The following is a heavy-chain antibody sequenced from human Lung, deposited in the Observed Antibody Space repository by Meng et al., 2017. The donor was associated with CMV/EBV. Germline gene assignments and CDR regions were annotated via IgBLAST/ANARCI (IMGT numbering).Heavy chain of an antibody. CDR3: ASESATYQGGRIYYHDMDV. CDR1: GGSFSGYY. J-gene: IGHJ6*02. D-gene: IGHD2-2*01. Sequence: SETLSLXCAVYGGSFSGYYWNWFRQAPGKGLEWIGEINHSGSTNYNPSLKSRITISVDKSKNQFSLRLSSVTAADTAVYYCASESATYQGGRIYYHDMDVXGQGXTVTVSS. CDR2: INHSGST. V-gene: IGHV4-34*01.